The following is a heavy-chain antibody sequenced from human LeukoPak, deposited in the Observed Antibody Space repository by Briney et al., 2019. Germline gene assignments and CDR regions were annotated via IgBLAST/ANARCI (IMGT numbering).Heavy chain of an antibody. CDR3: ARDDGYAFDI. D-gene: IGHD5-24*01. V-gene: IGHV3-48*01. Sequence: GGSLRLSCAAPGFTFSSYSMNWVRQAPGKGPEWISYISSSSSPLYYADSVKGRFTISRDNAKNSLYLQMNSLRAEDTALYYCARDDGYAFDIWGQGTMVTVSS. J-gene: IGHJ3*02. CDR2: ISSSSSPL. CDR1: GFTFSSYS.